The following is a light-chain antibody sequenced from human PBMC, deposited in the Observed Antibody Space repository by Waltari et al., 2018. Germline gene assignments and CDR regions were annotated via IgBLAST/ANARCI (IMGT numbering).Light chain of an antibody. CDR1: ENVNNY. CDR2: KAS. J-gene: IGKJ2*03. Sequence: DIQMTQSPSSLSASVGDRVTITCRASENVNNYLNWYQQKPGKAHKLLIYKASTLQSGVPSRFSGSGSGTDYIFTISSLQSEDVATYYCQHGYGTPYSFGQGTKVEIK. CDR3: QHGYGTPYS. V-gene: IGKV1-39*01.